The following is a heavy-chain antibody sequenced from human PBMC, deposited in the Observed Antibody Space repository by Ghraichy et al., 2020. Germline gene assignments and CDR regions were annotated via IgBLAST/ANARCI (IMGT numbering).Heavy chain of an antibody. CDR3: TTVWLWFYGMDV. Sequence: GESLNISCAASGFIFSNAWMSWVRQAPGKGLEWVGRIKNKTDGGTTDYAAPVKGRFTISRDDSKNTLYMQMNSLKTEDTAVYYCTTVWLWFYGMDVWGQGTTVTVSS. D-gene: IGHD5-18*01. V-gene: IGHV3-15*01. J-gene: IGHJ6*02. CDR1: GFIFSNAW. CDR2: IKNKTDGGTT.